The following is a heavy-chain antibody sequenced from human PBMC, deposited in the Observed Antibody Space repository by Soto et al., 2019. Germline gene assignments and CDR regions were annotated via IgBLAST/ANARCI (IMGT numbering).Heavy chain of an antibody. CDR3: ARGGYYDSSGYYYYFDY. CDR1: GYSISSGYY. J-gene: IGHJ4*02. V-gene: IGHV4-38-2*01. CDR2: IYHSGST. D-gene: IGHD3-22*01. Sequence: PSETLSLTCAVSGYSISSGYYWGWIRQPPGKGLEWIGSIYHSGSTYYNPSLKSRVTISVDTSKNQFSLKLSSVTAADTAVYYCARGGYYDSSGYYYYFDYWVQGTLVTVSS.